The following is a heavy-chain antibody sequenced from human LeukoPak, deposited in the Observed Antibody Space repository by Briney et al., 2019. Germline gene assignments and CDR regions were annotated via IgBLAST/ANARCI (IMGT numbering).Heavy chain of an antibody. D-gene: IGHD3-22*01. CDR2: IYYSGST. CDR3: ARGPPGYYYDSSGYFDY. V-gene: IGHV4-59*01. J-gene: IGHJ4*02. Sequence: SETLSLTCTVSGGSISSYYWSWIRQPPGKGLEWIGYIYYSGSTNYNPSLKSRVTISVDTSKNQFSLKLSSVTAADTAVYYCARGPPGYYYDSSGYFDYWGQGTLVTVSS. CDR1: GGSISSYY.